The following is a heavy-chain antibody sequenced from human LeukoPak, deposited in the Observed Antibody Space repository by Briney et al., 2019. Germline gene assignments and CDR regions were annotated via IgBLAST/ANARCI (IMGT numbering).Heavy chain of an antibody. CDR3: ARATRRMVRGVIITPYDY. V-gene: IGHV4-34*01. J-gene: IGHJ4*02. CDR1: GGSFSGYY. CDR2: INHSGST. D-gene: IGHD3-10*01. Sequence: PSETLSLTCAVYGGSFSGYYWSWIRQPPGKGLEWIGEINHSGSTNYNPSLKSRVTISVDTSKNQFSLKLSSVTAADTAVYYCARATRRMVRGVIITPYDYWGQGTLDTVSS.